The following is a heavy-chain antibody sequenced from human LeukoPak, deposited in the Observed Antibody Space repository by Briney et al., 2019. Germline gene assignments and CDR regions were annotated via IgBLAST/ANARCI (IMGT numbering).Heavy chain of an antibody. V-gene: IGHV3-30*18. CDR3: AKDGNYAEYYFDY. CDR2: ISYDGSNK. Sequence: PGGSLRLSCAASGFTFSSYGMHWVRQAPGKGLEWVAVISYDGSNKYYADSVKGRFTISRDNSKNTLYLQMNSLRAEDTAVYYCAKDGNYAEYYFDYWGQGTLVTVSS. J-gene: IGHJ4*02. D-gene: IGHD1-7*01. CDR1: GFTFSSYG.